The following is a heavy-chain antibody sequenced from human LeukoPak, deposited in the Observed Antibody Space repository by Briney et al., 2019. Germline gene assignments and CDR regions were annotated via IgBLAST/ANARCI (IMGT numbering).Heavy chain of an antibody. V-gene: IGHV4-4*07. CDR2: IYTSGST. CDR3: ARASQAVTMVRGVISWFDP. J-gene: IGHJ5*02. CDR1: HYSITSGYY. D-gene: IGHD3-10*01. Sequence: PSETLSLTCSVSHYSITSGYYWSWIRQPAGKGLEWIGRIYTSGSTNYNPSLKSRVTMSVDTSKNQFSLKLSSVTAADTAVYYCARASQAVTMVRGVISWFDPWGQGTLVTVSS.